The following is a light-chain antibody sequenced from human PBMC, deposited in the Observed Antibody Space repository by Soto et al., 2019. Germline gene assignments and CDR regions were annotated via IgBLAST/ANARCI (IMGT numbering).Light chain of an antibody. V-gene: IGLV1-51*01. CDR1: SSNIGNNY. Sequence: QSVLTQPPSVSAAPGQKVTISCSGSSSNIGNNYVSWYQQLPGTAPKLLIYDNNKRPSGIPDRFSGSKSGTSATLGITGLQTGDEADYYCGTWDSSLSAGYVFGNGTRSPS. CDR3: GTWDSSLSAGYV. CDR2: DNN. J-gene: IGLJ1*01.